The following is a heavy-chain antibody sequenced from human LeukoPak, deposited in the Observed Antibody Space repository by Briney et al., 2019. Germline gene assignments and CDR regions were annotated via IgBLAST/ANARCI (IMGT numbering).Heavy chain of an antibody. J-gene: IGHJ5*02. CDR1: GFTFSNYY. Sequence: PGGSLRLSCAASGFTFSNYYMNWVRQAPGKGLEWVSSISSSSDYIYYADSVKGRFTISRDNAKSSLYLQMNSLRAEDTAVYYCASLGNYQPRYNRFDPWGQGTLVSVSS. CDR3: ASLGNYQPRYNRFDP. CDR2: ISSSSDYI. V-gene: IGHV3-21*06. D-gene: IGHD3-9*01.